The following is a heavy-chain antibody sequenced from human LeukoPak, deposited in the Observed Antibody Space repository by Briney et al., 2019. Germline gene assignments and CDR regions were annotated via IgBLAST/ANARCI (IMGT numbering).Heavy chain of an antibody. CDR2: ISNNGGSS. D-gene: IGHD7-27*01. CDR1: GFTFSAYA. CDR3: ARDQSPKWGSGERYFDY. J-gene: IGHJ4*02. Sequence: GGSLRLSCSASGFTFSAYAMYWVRQAPGKGLEYVSGISNNGGSSFYADSVKGRFTISRDNSKNTLYLQMNSLRAEDTAVYYCARDQSPKWGSGERYFDYWGQGTLVTVSS. V-gene: IGHV3-64*04.